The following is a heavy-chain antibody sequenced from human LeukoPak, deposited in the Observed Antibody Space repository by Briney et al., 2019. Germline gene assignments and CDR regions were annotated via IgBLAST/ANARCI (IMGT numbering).Heavy chain of an antibody. Sequence: PSETLSLTCTVSGGSISSSSYSWGWIRQPPGKGLEWIGSIYYSGSTYYNPSLKSRVTISVHTSKNQFSLKLSSVTAADTAVYYCARLRDDYVWGSFLFDYWGQGTLVTVSS. CDR1: GGSISSSSYS. V-gene: IGHV4-39*01. D-gene: IGHD3-16*01. J-gene: IGHJ4*02. CDR2: IYYSGST. CDR3: ARLRDDYVWGSFLFDY.